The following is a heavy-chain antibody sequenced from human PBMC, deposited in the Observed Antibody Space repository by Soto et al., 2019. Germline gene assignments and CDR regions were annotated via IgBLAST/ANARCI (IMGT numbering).Heavy chain of an antibody. D-gene: IGHD6-6*01. CDR3: AREFSNSPEAFDS. J-gene: IGHJ4*02. CDR2: IYYTGST. V-gene: IGHV4-61*01. CDR1: CGSVNSDNFY. Sequence: PSETLSLICTVSCGSVNSDNFYWSWIRQPPGRGLEWIGYIYYTGSTNYNPSLKSRVTISIDTSRNQFSLKLSSVTAADTAVYYCAREFSNSPEAFDSWGQGSLVTVSS.